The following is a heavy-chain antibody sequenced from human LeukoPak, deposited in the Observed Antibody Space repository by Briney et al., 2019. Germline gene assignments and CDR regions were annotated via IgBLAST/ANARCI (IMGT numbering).Heavy chain of an antibody. CDR1: GGSISSYY. V-gene: IGHV4-4*07. CDR3: ARAELLWFGELSNGDAFDI. D-gene: IGHD3-10*01. Sequence: SETLSLTCTVSGGSISSYYWSWIRQPAGKGLERIGRIYTSGSTNYNPSLKSRVTMSVDTSKNQFSLKLSSVTAADTAVYYCARAELLWFGELSNGDAFDIWGQGTMVTVSS. CDR2: IYTSGST. J-gene: IGHJ3*02.